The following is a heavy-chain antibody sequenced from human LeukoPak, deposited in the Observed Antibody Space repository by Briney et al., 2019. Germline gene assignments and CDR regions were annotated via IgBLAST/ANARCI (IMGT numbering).Heavy chain of an antibody. CDR1: GYTLTELS. J-gene: IGHJ5*02. CDR2: FDPEDGET. V-gene: IGHV1-24*01. Sequence: ASVKVSCKVSGYTLTELSMHWVRQAPGKGLEWMGGFDPEDGETIYAQKFQGRVTMTEDTSTDTAYMELSSLRSEDTAVYYCATDSTGYGGNNWFAPWGQGTLVTVSS. CDR3: ATDSTGYGGNNWFAP. D-gene: IGHD4-23*01.